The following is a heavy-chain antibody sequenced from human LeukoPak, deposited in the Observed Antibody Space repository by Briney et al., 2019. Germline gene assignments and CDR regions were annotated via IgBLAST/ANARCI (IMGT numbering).Heavy chain of an antibody. CDR3: AIDQLLSSRDWFDP. CDR2: ISSSGSTI. Sequence: RSGGSLRLSCAASGFTFSDYYMSWIRQAPGKGLEWVSYISSSGSTIYYADSVKGRFTISRDNAKNSLYLQMNSLRAEDTAVYYCAIDQLLSSRDWFDPWGQGTLVTVSS. V-gene: IGHV3-11*04. CDR1: GFTFSDYY. J-gene: IGHJ5*02. D-gene: IGHD2-2*01.